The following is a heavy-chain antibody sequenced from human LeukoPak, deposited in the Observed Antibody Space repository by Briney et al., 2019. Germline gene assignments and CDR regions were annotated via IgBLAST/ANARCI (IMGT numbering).Heavy chain of an antibody. V-gene: IGHV3-23*01. CDR2: ISGSGGST. Sequence: GGSLRLSCAASGFTFSSYAMSWVRQAPGKGLEWVSAISGSGGSTYYADSVKGRFTISRDNSKNTLYLQMNSLKTEDTAVYYCTTDRYYDFWSGYYKVVDYWGQGTLVTVSS. CDR3: TTDRYYDFWSGYYKVVDY. J-gene: IGHJ4*02. CDR1: GFTFSSYA. D-gene: IGHD3-3*01.